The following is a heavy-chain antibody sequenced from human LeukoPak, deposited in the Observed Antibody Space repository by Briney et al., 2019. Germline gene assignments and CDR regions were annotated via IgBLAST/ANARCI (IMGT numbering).Heavy chain of an antibody. V-gene: IGHV3-30*04. CDR3: ANPYYDSSGYEH. D-gene: IGHD3-22*01. CDR2: ISYDGSNK. J-gene: IGHJ1*01. Sequence: GSLRLSCAASGFTFSSYAMHWVRQAPGKGLEWVAVISYDGSNKYYADSVKGRFTISRDNSKNTLYLQMNSLRAEDTAVYYCANPYYDSSGYEHWGQGTLVTVSS. CDR1: GFTFSSYA.